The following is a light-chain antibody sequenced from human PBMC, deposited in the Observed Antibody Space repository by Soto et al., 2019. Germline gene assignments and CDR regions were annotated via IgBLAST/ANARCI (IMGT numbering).Light chain of an antibody. J-gene: IGLJ2*01. CDR2: GNS. V-gene: IGLV1-40*01. CDR3: QSYDASLSGRVV. Sequence: QSVLTQPPSVSGAPGQRVTISCTGSXSXXGAGYDVHWYQQLPGTAPKLLIYGNSNRPSGVPDRFSDSKSGTSASLAITGLQAEDEADYYCQSYDASLSGRVVFGGGTKLTVL. CDR1: XSXXGAGYD.